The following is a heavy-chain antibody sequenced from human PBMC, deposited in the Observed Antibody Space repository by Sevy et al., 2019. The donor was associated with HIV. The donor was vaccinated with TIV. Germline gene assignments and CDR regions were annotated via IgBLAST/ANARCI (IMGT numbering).Heavy chain of an antibody. CDR1: GYTLTQLS. J-gene: IGHJ4*02. D-gene: IGHD3-22*01. CDR2: FDPEDGET. V-gene: IGHV1-24*01. CDR3: ATTKDYYDSSGCPFDY. Sequence: ASVKVSCKVSGYTLTQLSMHWVRQAPGKGLEWMGSFDPEDGETIYAQKLQGRVTMTEDTSADIAYMELNSLRSEDTAVYYCATTKDYYDSSGCPFDYWGQGTPVTVSS.